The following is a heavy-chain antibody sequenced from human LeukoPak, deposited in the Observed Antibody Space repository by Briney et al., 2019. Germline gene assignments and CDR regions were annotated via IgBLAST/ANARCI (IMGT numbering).Heavy chain of an antibody. J-gene: IGHJ4*02. CDR2: ISSSSSTI. V-gene: IGHV3-48*01. D-gene: IGHD2-2*01. CDR1: GFTFSSYS. Sequence: GGSLRLSCAASGFTFSSYSMNWVRQAPGKGLEWVSYISSSSSTIYYADSVKGRFTISRDNAKNSLYLQINSLRADDTAMYFCARVGAGSSTSFYSIDYWGQGALVTVSS. CDR3: ARVGAGSSTSFYSIDY.